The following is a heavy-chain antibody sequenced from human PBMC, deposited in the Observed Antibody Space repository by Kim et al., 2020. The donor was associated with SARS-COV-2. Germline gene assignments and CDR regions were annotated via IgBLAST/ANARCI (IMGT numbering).Heavy chain of an antibody. V-gene: IGHV4-34*01. D-gene: IGHD3-10*01. J-gene: IGHJ4*02. CDR3: ARGRVRGVIHDY. Sequence: NSTPSVRSRVTTSEDTSKNQFSLKLSSVTAADTAVYYCARGRVRGVIHDYWGQGTLVTVSS.